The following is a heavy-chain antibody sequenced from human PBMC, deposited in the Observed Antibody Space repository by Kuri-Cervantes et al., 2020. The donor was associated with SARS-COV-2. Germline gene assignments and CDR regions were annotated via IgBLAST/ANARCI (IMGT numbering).Heavy chain of an antibody. Sequence: GESLKISCAASGFTFSSYWMSWVRQAPGKGLEWVANIKQDGSEKYYVDSVKGRFTISRDNSKNTLFLQMNSPRTEDTAVYYCARDSGKGTIFGVVSSEYFQHWGQGTLVTVSS. CDR1: GFTFSSYW. CDR2: IKQDGSEK. J-gene: IGHJ1*01. D-gene: IGHD3-3*01. V-gene: IGHV3-7*01. CDR3: ARDSGKGTIFGVVSSEYFQH.